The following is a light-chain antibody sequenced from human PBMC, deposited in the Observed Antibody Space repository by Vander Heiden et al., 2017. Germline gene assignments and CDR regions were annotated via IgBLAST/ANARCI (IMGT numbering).Light chain of an antibody. CDR1: QSISSY. J-gene: IGKJ4*01. CDR2: AAS. CDR3: QQSYSTQT. Sequence: DIQMTQSPSSLSASVGDRVTITCRASQSISSYLNWYQQKPGKAPKLLIYAASSWQSGVPSRFSGSRSGTDFTLTSIRLQPEHFATYYWQQSYSTQTFGGGTKVXIK. V-gene: IGKV1-39*01.